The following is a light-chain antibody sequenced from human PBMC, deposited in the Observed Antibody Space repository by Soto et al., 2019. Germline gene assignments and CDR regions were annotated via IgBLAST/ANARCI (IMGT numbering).Light chain of an antibody. CDR2: GVN. Sequence: QSAVTQPASVSGSPGQSITISCTGTSSDIGRYNYVSWYQQHPGKAPRLVISGVNKRPSGISNRFSGSKSGNTASLTISGLQADDEAIYYCASYTSTTTLVVFGGGTQLTVL. V-gene: IGLV2-14*01. J-gene: IGLJ2*01. CDR3: ASYTSTTTLVV. CDR1: SSDIGRYNY.